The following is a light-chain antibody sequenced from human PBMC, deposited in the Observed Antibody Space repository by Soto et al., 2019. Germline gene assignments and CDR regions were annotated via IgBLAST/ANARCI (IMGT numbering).Light chain of an antibody. CDR3: QQFNSYPIT. J-gene: IGKJ5*01. CDR2: DAS. V-gene: IGKV1-13*02. Sequence: AIQLTQSPSSLSTSVGDRVTITCRASQGISSALAWYQQKPGRAPKLLIFDASSLESGVPSRFSGSGSGTDFTLTISSLQPEDFATYYCQQFNSYPITFGQGTRLEIK. CDR1: QGISSA.